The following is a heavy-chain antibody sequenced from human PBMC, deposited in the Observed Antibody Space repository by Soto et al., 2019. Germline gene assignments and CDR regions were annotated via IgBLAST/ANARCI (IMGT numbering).Heavy chain of an antibody. J-gene: IGHJ4*02. Sequence: QVQLVESGGGVVQPGRSLRLSCAASGFTFSSYGMHWARQAPGEGLEWVAVISYDGNRKYYADSVKGRFTISRDFSKNTLDLHMNSLRGEDTAVYFCARKGYGGRWSLDYWGQGILVTVSS. V-gene: IGHV3-30*03. D-gene: IGHD6-13*01. CDR3: ARKGYGGRWSLDY. CDR2: ISYDGNRK. CDR1: GFTFSSYG.